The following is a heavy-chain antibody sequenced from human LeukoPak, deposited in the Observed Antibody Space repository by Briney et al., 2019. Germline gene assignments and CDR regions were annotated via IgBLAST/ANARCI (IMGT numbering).Heavy chain of an antibody. CDR3: ARASYGSGSYVGVPDS. D-gene: IGHD3-10*01. CDR2: ISSSSTYI. Sequence: GGSLRLSCAASGFTFSPYWMGWVRQAPGKGLEWVSSISSSSTYIYYADSVKGRFTISRDDAKNSLYLQMNSLRAEDTAVYYCARASYGSGSYVGVPDSWGQGTLVTVSS. J-gene: IGHJ4*02. V-gene: IGHV3-21*01. CDR1: GFTFSPYW.